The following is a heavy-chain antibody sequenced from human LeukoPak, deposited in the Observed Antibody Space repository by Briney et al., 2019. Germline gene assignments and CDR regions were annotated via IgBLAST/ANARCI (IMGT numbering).Heavy chain of an antibody. CDR2: IRYDGSNK. J-gene: IGHJ4*02. V-gene: IGHV3-30*02. D-gene: IGHD2-15*01. CDR1: GFTFSSYG. Sequence: GGSLRLSCAASGFTFSSYGMHWVRQAPGKGLEWVAFIRYDGSNKYYADSVKGRFTISRDNSKNTLYLQMNSLRAEDTAVYYCAKDRASVAAKGYFDYWGQGTPVTVSS. CDR3: AKDRASVAAKGYFDY.